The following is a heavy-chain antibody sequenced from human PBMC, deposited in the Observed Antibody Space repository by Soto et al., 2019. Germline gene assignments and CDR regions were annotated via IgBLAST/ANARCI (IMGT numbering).Heavy chain of an antibody. CDR2: ISGSGGDT. J-gene: IGHJ4*02. CDR1: GFTFSSFA. CDR3: AGPGYSSQDY. D-gene: IGHD5-18*01. V-gene: IGHV3-23*01. Sequence: LRLSCAASGFTFSSFALSWVRQAPGKGLEWVSAISGSGGDTDYTASVKGRFTISRDNSKNTLYLQMNSLRPDDTAVYYCAGPGYSSQDYWGQGTLVTVSS.